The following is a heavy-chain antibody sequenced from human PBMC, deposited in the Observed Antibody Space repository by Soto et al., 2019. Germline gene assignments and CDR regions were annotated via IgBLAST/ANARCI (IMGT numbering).Heavy chain of an antibody. Sequence: SETLSLTCTVSGGSISSSSYYWGWIRQPPGKGLEWIGSIYYSGSTNYNPSLKSRVTISVDTSKNQFSLKLSSVTAADTAVYYCARDPTYYDILTGYYWGAFDIWGQGTMVTVSS. D-gene: IGHD3-9*01. CDR2: IYYSGST. V-gene: IGHV4-39*07. J-gene: IGHJ3*02. CDR3: ARDPTYYDILTGYYWGAFDI. CDR1: GGSISSSSYY.